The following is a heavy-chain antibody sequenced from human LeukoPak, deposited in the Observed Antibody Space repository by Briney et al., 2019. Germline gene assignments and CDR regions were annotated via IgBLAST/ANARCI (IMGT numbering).Heavy chain of an antibody. V-gene: IGHV3-11*06. CDR2: ISSSSSYT. CDR3: ARNGWDRGPPNWFDP. CDR1: GFTFSDYY. J-gene: IGHJ5*02. Sequence: PGGSLRLSCAASGFTFSDYYMSWIRQAPGKGLEGVSYISSSSSYTNYADSVKGRFTISRDNAKNSLYLQMNSLRAEDTAVYYCARNGWDRGPPNWFDPWGQGTLVTVSS. D-gene: IGHD3-10*01.